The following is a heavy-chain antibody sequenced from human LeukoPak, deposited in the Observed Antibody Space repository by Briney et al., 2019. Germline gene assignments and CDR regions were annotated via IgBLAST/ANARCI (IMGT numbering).Heavy chain of an antibody. J-gene: IGHJ4*02. V-gene: IGHV4-34*01. CDR3: ARHPARIQLWSPFDY. D-gene: IGHD5-18*01. CDR1: GGSFSGYY. CDR2: INHSGST. Sequence: LETLSLTCAVYGGSFSGYYWSWIRQPPGKGLEWIGEINHSGSTNYNPSLKSRVTISVDTSKNQFSLKLSSVTAADTAVYYCARHPARIQLWSPFDYWGQGTLVTVSS.